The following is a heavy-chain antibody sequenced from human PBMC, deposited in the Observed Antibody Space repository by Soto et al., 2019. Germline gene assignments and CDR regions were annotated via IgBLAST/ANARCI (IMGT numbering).Heavy chain of an antibody. V-gene: IGHV4-59*01. CDR1: GASTSSYY. J-gene: IGHJ6*02. CDR3: ARQTVEYRITSPHYYYYGMDV. Sequence: ERLSLTSILAGASTSSYYWSWIRHPPGKGLEWIGYIYYSGGTNYNPCLKSRVTISVDTSKNHFSLKLSSVTDAGKGVYYCARQTVEYRITSPHYYYYGMDVWGQGTTVTVSS. D-gene: IGHD4-17*01. CDR2: IYYSGGT.